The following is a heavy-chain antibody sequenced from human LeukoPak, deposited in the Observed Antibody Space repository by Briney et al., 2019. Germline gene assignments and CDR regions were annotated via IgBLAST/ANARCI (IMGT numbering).Heavy chain of an antibody. CDR2: INGDGSDI. V-gene: IGHV3-74*01. CDR1: GFTFKDSW. J-gene: IGHJ4*02. CDR3: AKSPHTAGGSWDYFDY. D-gene: IGHD6-13*01. Sequence: PGVSLRLSCKASGFTFKDSWMYWVRQAPGQGLLWVSRINGDGSDISYVDSVKGRFTISRDNAKNTLYLQMNGLRAEDTALYYCAKSPHTAGGSWDYFDYWGQGTLVTVSS.